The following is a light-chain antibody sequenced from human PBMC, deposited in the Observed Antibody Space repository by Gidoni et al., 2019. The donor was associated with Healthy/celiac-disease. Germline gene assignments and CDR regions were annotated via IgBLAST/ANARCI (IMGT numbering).Light chain of an antibody. J-gene: IGKJ3*01. CDR1: QSVSSY. V-gene: IGKV3-11*01. CDR2: DAS. CDR3: QQRSNWPGVT. Sequence: VLTQSPATLSLSPGERATLSCRASQSVSSYLAWYQQKPGQAPRLFIYDASNRATGIPARFSGSGSGTDFTLTISSLESEDFAVYYCQQRSNWPGVTFGPGTKVDIK.